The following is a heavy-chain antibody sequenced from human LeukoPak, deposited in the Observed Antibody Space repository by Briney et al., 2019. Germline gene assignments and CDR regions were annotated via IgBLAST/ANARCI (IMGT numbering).Heavy chain of an antibody. Sequence: GGSLRLSCAASGFTFDDYGMHWVRQAPGKGLEWVSLISGDGGSTYQADSVKGRFTISRDNSKNSLYLQMNSLRTEDTALYYCAKDMGGSGRNWASNWFDPWGQGTLVIVSS. V-gene: IGHV3-43*02. CDR3: AKDMGGSGRNWASNWFDP. CDR2: ISGDGGST. J-gene: IGHJ5*02. D-gene: IGHD1-26*01. CDR1: GFTFDDYG.